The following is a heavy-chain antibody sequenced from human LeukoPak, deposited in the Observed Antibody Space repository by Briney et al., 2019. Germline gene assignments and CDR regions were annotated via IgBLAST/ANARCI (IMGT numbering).Heavy chain of an antibody. Sequence: GVSLRLSCAASGFTFSSYSMNWVRQAPGKGLEWVSSISSSSSYIYYADSVKGRFTISRDNAKNSLYLQMNSLRAEDTAVYYCAITPGVTIFGEFDYWGQGTLVTVSS. CDR2: ISSSSSYI. V-gene: IGHV3-21*01. J-gene: IGHJ4*02. CDR1: GFTFSSYS. CDR3: AITPGVTIFGEFDY. D-gene: IGHD3-3*01.